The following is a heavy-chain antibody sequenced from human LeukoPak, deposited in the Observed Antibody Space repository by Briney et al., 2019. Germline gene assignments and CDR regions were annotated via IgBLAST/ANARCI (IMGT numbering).Heavy chain of an antibody. CDR2: INPNSGGT. CDR3: ARSPHILTGENFDY. CDR1: GYSFTAYY. Sequence: ASVKVSCKASGYSFTAYYMHWVRQAPGQGIERMGWINPNSGGTNYAQKFQGRVTMTRDTSITTAYMEMSRLRSDDTALYYCARSPHILTGENFDYWGQGTLVTVSS. V-gene: IGHV1-2*02. J-gene: IGHJ4*02. D-gene: IGHD3-9*01.